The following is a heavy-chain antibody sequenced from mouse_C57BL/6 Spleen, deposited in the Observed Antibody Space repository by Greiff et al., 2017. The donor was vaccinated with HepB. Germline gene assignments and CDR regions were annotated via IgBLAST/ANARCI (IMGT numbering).Heavy chain of an antibody. J-gene: IGHJ3*01. D-gene: IGHD1-1*01. CDR2: IYPGDGDT. V-gene: IGHV1-82*01. CDR1: GYAFSSSW. Sequence: VRLVEGGAGLVKPGASVKISCKASGYAFSSSWMNWVKQRPGKGLEWIGRIYPGDGDTNYNGKFKGKATLTADKSSSTAYMQLSSLTSEDSAVYFCAREDYYGSSPAWFAYWGQGTLVTVSA. CDR3: AREDYYGSSPAWFAY.